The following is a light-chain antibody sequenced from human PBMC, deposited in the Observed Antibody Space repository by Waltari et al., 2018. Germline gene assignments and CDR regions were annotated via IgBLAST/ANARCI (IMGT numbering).Light chain of an antibody. V-gene: IGKV4-1*01. Sequence: DIVMTQSPESLAVSLGERATIRCKSSQTLLYISNNKNYLSWYQQKPGQPPRLLMYWASTRESGVPDRFSGSGSGTDFTLTIGSLQAEDVAVYYWQQYYDIPYTVGQGTKLEIK. CDR2: WAS. J-gene: IGKJ2*01. CDR1: QTLLYISNNKNY. CDR3: QQYYDIPYT.